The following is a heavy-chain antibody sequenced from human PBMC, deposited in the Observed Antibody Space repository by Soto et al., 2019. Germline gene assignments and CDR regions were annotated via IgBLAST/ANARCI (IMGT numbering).Heavy chain of an antibody. V-gene: IGHV1-18*01. CDR2: ISAYNGNT. J-gene: IGHJ4*02. CDR3: ARDPSIVGASALDY. D-gene: IGHD1-26*01. Sequence: EASVKVSCKASGYTFSSYGISWVRQAPGQGLEWMGWISAYNGNTNYAQKVQGRVTMTTDTSTSTAYMELRSLRSDDTAVYYCARDPSIVGASALDYWGQGTLVTVSS. CDR1: GYTFSSYG.